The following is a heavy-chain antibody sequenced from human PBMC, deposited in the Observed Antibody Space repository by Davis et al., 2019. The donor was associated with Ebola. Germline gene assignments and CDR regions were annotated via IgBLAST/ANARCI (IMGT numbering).Heavy chain of an antibody. J-gene: IGHJ6*02. CDR3: AREGSGWFYYYYGMDV. CDR2: ISSSGSTI. Sequence: GGSLRLSCAASGFTFSSYEMNWVRQAPGKGLEWVSYISSSGSTIYYADSVKGRFTISRDNAKNSLYLQMNSLRAEDTAVYYCAREGSGWFYYYYGMDVWGQGTTVTVSS. V-gene: IGHV3-48*03. CDR1: GFTFSSYE. D-gene: IGHD6-19*01.